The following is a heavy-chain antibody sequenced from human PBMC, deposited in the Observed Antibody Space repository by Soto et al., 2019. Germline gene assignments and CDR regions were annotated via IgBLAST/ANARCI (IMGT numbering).Heavy chain of an antibody. CDR2: IYSGGST. V-gene: IGHV3-53*01. D-gene: IGHD2-2*01. CDR1: GFTVSSNY. J-gene: IGHJ3*02. Sequence: GGSLRLSCAASGFTVSSNYMSWVRQAPGKGLEWVSVIYSGGSTYYADSVKGRFTISRDNSKNTLYLQMNSLRAEDTAVYYCARGWCCSTSCRGAFDIWGQGTMVT. CDR3: ARGWCCSTSCRGAFDI.